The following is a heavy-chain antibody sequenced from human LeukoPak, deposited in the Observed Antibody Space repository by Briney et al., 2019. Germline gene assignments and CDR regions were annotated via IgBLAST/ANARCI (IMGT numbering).Heavy chain of an antibody. CDR1: GFTFSSYA. Sequence: GGSLRLPCAASGFTFSSYAMSWVRQAPGKGLEWVSAISGSGGSTYYADSVKGRFTISRDNSKNTLYLQMNSLRAEDTAVYYCAKYCSSTSGHLYYFDYWGQGTLVTVSS. D-gene: IGHD2-2*01. J-gene: IGHJ4*02. CDR2: ISGSGGST. CDR3: AKYCSSTSGHLYYFDY. V-gene: IGHV3-23*01.